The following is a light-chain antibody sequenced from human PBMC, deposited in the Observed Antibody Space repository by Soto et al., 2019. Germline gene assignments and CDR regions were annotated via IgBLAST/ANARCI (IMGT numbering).Light chain of an antibody. CDR3: QEYNTWPWT. CDR2: GAS. J-gene: IGKJ1*01. Sequence: ETLMTQSPATLSVSPGERATLSCRASQSVNNNLAWYQQKLCQAPRVLIYGASTRATGIPARFTGSGSGTEFILTITSLQSEDSAVYYCQEYNTWPWTFGHGTKVEFK. CDR1: QSVNNN. V-gene: IGKV3-15*01.